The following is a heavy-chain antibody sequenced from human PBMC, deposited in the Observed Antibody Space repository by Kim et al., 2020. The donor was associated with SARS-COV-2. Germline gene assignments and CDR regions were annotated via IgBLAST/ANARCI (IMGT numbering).Heavy chain of an antibody. V-gene: IGHV1-2*02. J-gene: IGHJ6*02. CDR3: ARARSSSGWGAGLNYYGMDV. CDR1: GYTFTGYY. CDR2: INPNSGGT. Sequence: ASVKVSCKASGYTFTGYYMHWVRQAPGQGLEWMGWINPNSGGTNYAQKFQGRVTMTRDTSISTAYMELSRLRSDDTAVYYCARARSSSGWGAGLNYYGMDVWGQGTTVTVSS. D-gene: IGHD6-19*01.